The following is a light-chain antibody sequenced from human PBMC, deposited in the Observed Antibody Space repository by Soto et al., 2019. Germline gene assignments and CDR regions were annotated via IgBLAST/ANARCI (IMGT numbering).Light chain of an antibody. CDR1: SSDVGAYNY. CDR2: EVT. V-gene: IGLV2-14*01. Sequence: QSVLTQPASVSGSPGQSITISCTGTSSDVGAYNYVSWYQQHPGKAPKVMIYEVTNRPSGVSNRFSGSKSGNTASLTISGLQPEEAADYYCSSYTITSTYVFGTGTKVTAL. CDR3: SSYTITSTYV. J-gene: IGLJ1*01.